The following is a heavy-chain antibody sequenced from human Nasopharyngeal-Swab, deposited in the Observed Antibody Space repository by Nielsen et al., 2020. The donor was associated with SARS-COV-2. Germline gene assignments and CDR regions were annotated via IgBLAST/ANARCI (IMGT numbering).Heavy chain of an antibody. V-gene: IGHV4-34*01. D-gene: IGHD3-10*01. Sequence: GSLRLSCAVYGGSFSGYDWSWIRQPPGKGLEWIGEINHSGSTNYYPSLKSRVTISVDTSKNQFSLKLSSVTAADTAVYYCAREYYYGSGSYLGYWGQGTLVTVSS. CDR2: INHSGST. CDR3: AREYYYGSGSYLGY. CDR1: GGSFSGYD. J-gene: IGHJ4*02.